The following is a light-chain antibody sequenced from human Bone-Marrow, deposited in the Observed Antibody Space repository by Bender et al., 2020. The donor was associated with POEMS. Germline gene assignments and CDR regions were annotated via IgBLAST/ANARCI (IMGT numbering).Light chain of an antibody. Sequence: QSVLTQPPSASGTPGQRATISCSGGSSNIGAHAVNWYQHLPGAAPKLLIYSSHRRPSEVPDRSSGSRSGTSASLAIGGLQSEDGADYCCAVWDDSLNGWVVGGGTKLTVL. J-gene: IGLJ3*02. CDR3: AVWDDSLNGWV. CDR1: SSNIGAHA. V-gene: IGLV1-44*01. CDR2: SSH.